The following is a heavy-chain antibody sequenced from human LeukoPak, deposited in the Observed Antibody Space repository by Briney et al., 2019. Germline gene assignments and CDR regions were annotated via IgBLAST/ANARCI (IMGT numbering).Heavy chain of an antibody. J-gene: IGHJ3*02. CDR3: ARGRGYCSSTSCYERAFDI. CDR2: ISSSSSYT. Sequence: GGSLRLSCAASGFTFSDYYMSWSRQAPGKGLEWVSYISSSSSYTNYADSVKGRFTISRDNAKNSLYLQMNSLRAEDTAVYYCARGRGYCSSTSCYERAFDIWGQGTMVTVSS. D-gene: IGHD2-2*01. V-gene: IGHV3-11*06. CDR1: GFTFSDYY.